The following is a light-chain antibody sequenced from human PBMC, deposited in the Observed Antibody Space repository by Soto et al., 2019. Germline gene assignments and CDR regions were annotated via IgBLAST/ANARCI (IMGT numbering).Light chain of an antibody. CDR1: QDISNY. CDR3: QQYYSYPLT. CDR2: AAS. V-gene: IGKV1-16*02. J-gene: IGKJ4*01. Sequence: EIQMTQSPSSLSASVGDRVTVTCRASQDISNYLAWFQQKPGKAPKSLIYAASDLQSGVPSKFSGSGSGTYFTLTISSLQPEDLAIYYCQQYYSYPLTFGGGTKVEIK.